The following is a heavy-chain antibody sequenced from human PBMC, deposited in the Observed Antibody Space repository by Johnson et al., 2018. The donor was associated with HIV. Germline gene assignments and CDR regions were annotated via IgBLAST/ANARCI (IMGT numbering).Heavy chain of an antibody. D-gene: IGHD3/OR15-3a*01. J-gene: IGHJ3*02. Sequence: QVHLVESGGGVVQPGRSLRLSCAASGFTFSSYGMHWVRQAPGKGLEWVAVIWYDGSNKYYADSVKGRFTISRDNSKNTLYLQMNSLRAEDTAVYYCAKGFFELDDAFDIWGQGTMVTVSS. V-gene: IGHV3-33*06. CDR2: IWYDGSNK. CDR1: GFTFSSYG. CDR3: AKGFFELDDAFDI.